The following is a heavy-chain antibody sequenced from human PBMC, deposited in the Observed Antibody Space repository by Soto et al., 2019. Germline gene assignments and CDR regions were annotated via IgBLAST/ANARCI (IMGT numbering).Heavy chain of an antibody. CDR1: GVSFSNFG. J-gene: IGHJ6*02. CDR3: ARDDIPGRAVATYGMDV. Sequence: PGGSLRLSSAASGVSFSNFGMHWVRQAPGKGLEWVAVIWYDGSNEYYADSVKGRFTISKDNSKNTLYLQMNSLRAEDTAVYYCARDDIPGRAVATYGMDVWGQGTTVTVSS. D-gene: IGHD6-19*01. V-gene: IGHV3-33*01. CDR2: IWYDGSNE.